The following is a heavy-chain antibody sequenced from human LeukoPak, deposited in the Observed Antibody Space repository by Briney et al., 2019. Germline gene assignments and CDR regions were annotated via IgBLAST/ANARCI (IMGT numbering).Heavy chain of an antibody. D-gene: IGHD6-13*01. Sequence: GGSLRLSCAASGFTFSSYTMTWVRQAPGKGLEWVSYISSSSSTIFYADSVKGRFTISRDNAKNSLYLQMNSLRAEDTAVYYCARDSSWYRYWGQGTLVTVSS. J-gene: IGHJ4*02. CDR1: GFTFSSYT. V-gene: IGHV3-48*01. CDR3: ARDSSWYRY. CDR2: ISSSSSTI.